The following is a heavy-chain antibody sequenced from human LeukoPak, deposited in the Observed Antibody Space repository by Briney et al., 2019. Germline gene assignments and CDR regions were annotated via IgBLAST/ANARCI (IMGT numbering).Heavy chain of an antibody. CDR1: GFTFSSYS. CDR3: ACGAVAGSFDY. CDR2: ISSSSSYI. J-gene: IGHJ4*02. Sequence: GGSLRLSCAASGFTFSSYSMNWVRQAPGKGLEWVSSISSSSSYIYYADSVKGRFTISRDNAKNSLYLQMNSLRAEDTAVYCCACGAVAGSFDYWGQGTLVTVSS. D-gene: IGHD6-19*01. V-gene: IGHV3-21*01.